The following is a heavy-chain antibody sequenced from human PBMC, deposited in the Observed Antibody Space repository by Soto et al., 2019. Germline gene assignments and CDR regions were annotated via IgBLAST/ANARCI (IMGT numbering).Heavy chain of an antibody. CDR1: GGTFSSYA. CDR3: ARSQGSSTSLEIYYYYYYGMDV. D-gene: IGHD2-2*01. J-gene: IGHJ6*02. Sequence: QVQLVQSGAEVKKPGSSVKVSCKASGGTFSSYAISWVRQAPGQGLEWMGGIIPIPGTANYAQKFKGIGTITADEPTSTAYMELSSLRSEDTAVYYCARSQGSSTSLEIYYYYYYGMDVWGQGTTVTVSS. V-gene: IGHV1-69*01. CDR2: IIPIPGTA.